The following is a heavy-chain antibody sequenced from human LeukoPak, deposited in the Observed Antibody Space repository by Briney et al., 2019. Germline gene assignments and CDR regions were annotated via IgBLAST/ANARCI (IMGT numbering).Heavy chain of an antibody. CDR1: GFTFSNYW. CDR3: GRDRSAPYYDLDY. Sequence: GGSLRLSCAASGFTFSNYWMTWVRQAPGKGLEWVANIKQGGSEKNYVDSVEGRFTISRDNAKNSLYLQMNSLRAEDTAVYYCGRDRSAPYYDLDYWGQGTLVTVSS. D-gene: IGHD2/OR15-2a*01. J-gene: IGHJ4*02. V-gene: IGHV3-7*05. CDR2: IKQGGSEK.